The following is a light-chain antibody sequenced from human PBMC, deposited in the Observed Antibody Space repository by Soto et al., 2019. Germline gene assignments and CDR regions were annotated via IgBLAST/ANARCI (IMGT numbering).Light chain of an antibody. V-gene: IGLV2-11*01. Sequence: LTQPRSVSGSTGQSVSISCTGTSSDVGRYSYVSWYQQHPGKAPKLMIYDVSERPSGVPDRFSGSKSGNTASLTISGLQAEDEADYYCCSYAGTYTVVFGTGTKVTV. CDR1: SSDVGRYSY. J-gene: IGLJ1*01. CDR3: CSYAGTYTVV. CDR2: DVS.